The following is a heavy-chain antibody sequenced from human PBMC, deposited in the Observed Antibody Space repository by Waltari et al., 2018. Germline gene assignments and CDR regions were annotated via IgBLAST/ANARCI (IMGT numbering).Heavy chain of an antibody. Sequence: EVQLVESGGGLIQPGGSLRLSCAASGFTVRSNHMSWVRQAPGKGLEWVSVIYSGGSTYYADSVKGRFTISRDNSKNTLYLQMNSLRAEDTAVYYCAQSRGELLRFDYWGQGTLVTVSS. D-gene: IGHD1-26*01. J-gene: IGHJ4*02. CDR2: IYSGGST. CDR3: AQSRGELLRFDY. V-gene: IGHV3-53*01. CDR1: GFTVRSNH.